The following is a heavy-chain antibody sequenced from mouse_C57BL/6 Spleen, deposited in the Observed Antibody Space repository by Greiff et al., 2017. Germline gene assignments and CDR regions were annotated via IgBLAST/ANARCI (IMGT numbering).Heavy chain of an antibody. Sequence: VQLKESGPVLVKPGASVKMSCKASGYTFTDYYMNWVKQSHGKSLEWIGVINPYNGGTSYNQKFKGKATLTVDKSSSTAYMELNSLTSEDSAVYYCAREGYGNYSAWFAYWGQGTLVTVSA. V-gene: IGHV1-19*01. CDR2: INPYNGGT. CDR1: GYTFTDYY. D-gene: IGHD2-1*01. J-gene: IGHJ3*01. CDR3: AREGYGNYSAWFAY.